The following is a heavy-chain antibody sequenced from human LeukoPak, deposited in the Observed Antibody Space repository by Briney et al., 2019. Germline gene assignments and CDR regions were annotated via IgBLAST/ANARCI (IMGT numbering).Heavy chain of an antibody. D-gene: IGHD3-3*01. CDR2: ISSSGSTI. J-gene: IGHJ4*02. Sequence: GGSLRLSCAASVFTFSDYYMSWIRQAPGKGLEWVSYISSSGSTIYYADSVKGRFTISRDNAKNSLYLQMNSLRAEDTAVYYCARVVTIFGVVTHYFDYWGQGTLVTVSS. CDR3: ARVVTIFGVVTHYFDY. V-gene: IGHV3-11*04. CDR1: VFTFSDYY.